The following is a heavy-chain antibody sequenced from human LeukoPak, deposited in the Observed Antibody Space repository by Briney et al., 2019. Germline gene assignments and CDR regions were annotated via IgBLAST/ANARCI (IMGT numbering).Heavy chain of an antibody. D-gene: IGHD3-10*01. Sequence: GGSLRLSCAASGFTFDDYAMHWVRHAPGKGMEWVSGISWNSGSISYADSVKGRFTISRDNAKNSLYLQMNSLRAEDTALYYCAKDTYYYGSGSYPPNYYYYGMDVWGQGTTVTVSS. CDR3: AKDTYYYGSGSYPPNYYYYGMDV. CDR1: GFTFDDYA. J-gene: IGHJ6*02. CDR2: ISWNSGSI. V-gene: IGHV3-9*01.